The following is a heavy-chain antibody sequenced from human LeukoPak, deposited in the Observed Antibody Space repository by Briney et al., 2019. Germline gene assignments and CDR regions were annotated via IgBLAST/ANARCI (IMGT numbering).Heavy chain of an antibody. Sequence: SETLSLTCTVSGASISSYYWNWIRQTPGKGLEWLGYIYGSGSTKYNPSLESRVTIDTSKNQVSLRLSSVTAADTAVYYCVRRVVVTATTLDAFDIWGLETMVTVSS. J-gene: IGHJ3*02. CDR2: IYGSGST. CDR1: GASISSYY. V-gene: IGHV4-59*08. D-gene: IGHD2-21*02. CDR3: VRRVVVTATTLDAFDI.